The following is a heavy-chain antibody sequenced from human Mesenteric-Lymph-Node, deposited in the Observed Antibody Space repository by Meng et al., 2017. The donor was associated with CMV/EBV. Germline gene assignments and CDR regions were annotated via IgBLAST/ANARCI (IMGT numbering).Heavy chain of an antibody. CDR2: MNQDGSEG. Sequence: GESLKISCTASGFTFGDYAMSWVRQAPGRGLEWVANMNQDGSEGYYVASVSGRFTISRDNARNSLYLQMNSLRGEDTAVYYCARDPEFGALDYWGQGTLVTVSS. D-gene: IGHD1-26*01. CDR3: ARDPEFGALDY. J-gene: IGHJ4*02. V-gene: IGHV3-7*01. CDR1: GFTFGDYA.